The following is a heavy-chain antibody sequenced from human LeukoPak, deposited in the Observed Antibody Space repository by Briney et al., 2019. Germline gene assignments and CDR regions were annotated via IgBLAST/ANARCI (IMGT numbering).Heavy chain of an antibody. Sequence: GASVKVSCKASGYTFTSYDINWVRQAPGQRLEWMGWINAGNGNTKYSQKFQGRVTITRDTSASTAYMELSSLRSEDTAVYYCARFHCSSTSCYHYFDYWGQGTLVTVSS. D-gene: IGHD2-2*01. CDR2: INAGNGNT. J-gene: IGHJ4*02. CDR3: ARFHCSSTSCYHYFDY. CDR1: GYTFTSYD. V-gene: IGHV1-3*01.